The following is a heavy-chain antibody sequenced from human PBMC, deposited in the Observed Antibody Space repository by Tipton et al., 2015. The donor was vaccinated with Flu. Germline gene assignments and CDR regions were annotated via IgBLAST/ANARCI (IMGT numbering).Heavy chain of an antibody. V-gene: IGHV4-34*01. Sequence: TLSLTCAVYGGSFSGYYWSWIRQPPGKGLEWIGEINHSGSTNYNPSLKSRVTISVDTSKNQFSPKLSSVTAADTAVYYCARVTELLWFGEARGWFDPWGQGTLVTVSS. CDR1: GGSFSGYY. J-gene: IGHJ5*02. CDR2: INHSGST. D-gene: IGHD3-10*01. CDR3: ARVTELLWFGEARGWFDP.